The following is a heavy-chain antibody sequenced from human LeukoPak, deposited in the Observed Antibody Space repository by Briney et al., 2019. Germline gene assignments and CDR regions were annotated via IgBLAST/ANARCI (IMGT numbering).Heavy chain of an antibody. Sequence: GGSLRLSCAASGFTFSSYAMSWVRQAPGKGLEWVSAISGSGGSTYYVDSVKGRFTISRDNAKNSLFLQMDTLRAEDTAVYYCAKLLGTATRYDYSGQGTLVIVSS. V-gene: IGHV3-23*01. CDR3: AKLLGTATRYDY. D-gene: IGHD1-1*01. J-gene: IGHJ4*02. CDR2: ISGSGGST. CDR1: GFTFSSYA.